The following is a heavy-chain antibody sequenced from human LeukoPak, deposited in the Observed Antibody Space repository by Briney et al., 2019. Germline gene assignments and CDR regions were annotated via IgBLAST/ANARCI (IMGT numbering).Heavy chain of an antibody. V-gene: IGHV4-59*08. CDR2: IYYSGST. CDR1: GGSISSYY. J-gene: IGHJ4*01. Sequence: SETLSLTCTVSGGSISSYYWSWIRQPPGKGLEWIGYIYYSGSTNYNPSLKSRVTISVDTSKNQFSLKLSSVTAADTAVYYCARHDFSVGPDYWGQGTLVTVSS. D-gene: IGHD2-15*01. CDR3: ARHDFSVGPDY.